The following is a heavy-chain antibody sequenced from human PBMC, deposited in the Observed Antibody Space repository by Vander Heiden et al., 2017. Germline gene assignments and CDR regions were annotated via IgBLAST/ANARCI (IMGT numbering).Heavy chain of an antibody. CDR3: ARRNYYDSSGYGFDY. V-gene: IGHV4-39*01. CDR2: IYYSGST. Sequence: QLQLQESGPGLVKPSETLSLTCTVSGGSISSSSYYWGWIRQPPGKGLEWIGSIYYSGSTYYNPSLKSRVTISVDTSKNQFSLKLSSVTAADTAVYYCARRNYYDSSGYGFDYWGQGTLVTVSS. CDR1: GGSISSSSYY. D-gene: IGHD3-22*01. J-gene: IGHJ4*02.